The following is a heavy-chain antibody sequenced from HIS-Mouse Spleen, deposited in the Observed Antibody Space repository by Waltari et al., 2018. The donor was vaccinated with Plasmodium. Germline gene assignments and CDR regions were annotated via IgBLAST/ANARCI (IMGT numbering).Heavy chain of an antibody. CDR1: GFTFITSG. CDR2: ISYDGSNK. V-gene: IGHV3-30*18. J-gene: IGHJ4*02. Sequence: QVQLVESGGGVVQPGRSLRPSCAASGFTFITSGMPWVRQAPGRGLEWVAVISYDGSNKYYADSVKGRFTISRDNSKNTLYLQMNSLRAEDTAVYYCAKILSYSSSPEDYWGQGTLVTVSS. D-gene: IGHD6-6*01. CDR3: AKILSYSSSPEDY.